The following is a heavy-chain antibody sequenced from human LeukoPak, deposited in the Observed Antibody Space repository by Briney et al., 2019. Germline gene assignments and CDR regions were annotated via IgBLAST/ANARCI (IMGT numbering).Heavy chain of an antibody. Sequence: PSQTLSLTCTVSGGSISSGDYYWSWIRQPPEKGLEWIGYIYYSGSTYYNPSLKSRVTISVDTSKNQFSLKLSSVTAADTAVYYCASLSVAGMTFDYWGQGTLVTVSS. CDR3: ASLSVAGMTFDY. V-gene: IGHV4-30-4*08. D-gene: IGHD6-19*01. J-gene: IGHJ4*02. CDR1: GGSISSGDYY. CDR2: IYYSGST.